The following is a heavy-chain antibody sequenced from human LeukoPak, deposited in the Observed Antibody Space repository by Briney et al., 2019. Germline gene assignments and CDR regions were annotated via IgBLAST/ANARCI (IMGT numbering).Heavy chain of an antibody. V-gene: IGHV3-53*01. J-gene: IGHJ4*02. CDR1: GFIVSSNY. CDR2: IYSGGNT. Sequence: PGGSLRLSCAASGFIVSSNYMSWVRQGPGKGLEWVSVIYSGGNTYYADSVKGRFTISRDNSKNTLYLQMDSLRVDDTAVYYCGGLKSSGYLIDHWGQGTLVTVSS. D-gene: IGHD3-22*01. CDR3: GGLKSSGYLIDH.